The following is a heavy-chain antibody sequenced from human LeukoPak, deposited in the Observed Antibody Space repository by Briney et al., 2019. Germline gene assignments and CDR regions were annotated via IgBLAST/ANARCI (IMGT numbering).Heavy chain of an antibody. D-gene: IGHD6-13*01. J-gene: IGHJ4*02. Sequence: PSETLSLTCTVSGGSISSSSYYWGWIRQPPGKGLEWIGSIYYSGSTYYNPSLKSRVTISVDTSKNQFSLKLSSVTAADTAVYYCARVDDSSSWYLNYFDYWGQGTLVTVSS. CDR3: ARVDDSSSWYLNYFDY. V-gene: IGHV4-39*07. CDR1: GGSISSSSYY. CDR2: IYYSGST.